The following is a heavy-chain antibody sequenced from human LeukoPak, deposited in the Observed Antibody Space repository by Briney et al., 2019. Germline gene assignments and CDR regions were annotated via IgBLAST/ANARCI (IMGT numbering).Heavy chain of an antibody. Sequence: RASVKVSCQVSGYTLTKLSMHWVRQAPGKGLEWMGGFDPEDGETIYAQKFQGRVSMTEDTSTDTAYMELSSLRSEDTAVYYCATAQGHYAFDIWGQGTMVTVSS. J-gene: IGHJ3*02. CDR2: FDPEDGET. V-gene: IGHV1-24*01. CDR3: ATAQGHYAFDI. CDR1: GYTLTKLS.